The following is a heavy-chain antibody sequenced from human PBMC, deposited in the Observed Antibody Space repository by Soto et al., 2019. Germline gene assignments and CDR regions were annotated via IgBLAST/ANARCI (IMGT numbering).Heavy chain of an antibody. CDR3: ARGMSGDLTWALY. D-gene: IGHD3-3*01. CDR1: GGSVSSGSYY. J-gene: IGHJ4*02. V-gene: IGHV4-61*01. Sequence: QVQLQESGPGLVKPSETLSLTCTVSGGSVSSGSYYWNWIRQPPGKGLEWIGYIFYSGSTTYNPSLKSRVTISVDTSTNQFSLRLSSVTAADTAVYYCARGMSGDLTWALYWGQGTLVTVSS. CDR2: IFYSGST.